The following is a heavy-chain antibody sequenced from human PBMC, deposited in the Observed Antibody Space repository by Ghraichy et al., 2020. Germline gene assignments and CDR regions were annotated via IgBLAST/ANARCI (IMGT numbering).Heavy chain of an antibody. CDR2: IKQDGSEK. D-gene: IGHD1-1*01. CDR3: ARDYGERSCPYYYSYMAG. J-gene: IGHJ6*03. CDR1: GFTFSSYW. Sequence: GGSLRLSCAASGFTFSSYWMSWVRQAPGKGLEWVANIKQDGSEKYYVDSVKGRFTISRDNAKNSLYLQMNSLRAEDTAVYYCARDYGERSCPYYYSYMAGWGKGTTVTVS. V-gene: IGHV3-7*01.